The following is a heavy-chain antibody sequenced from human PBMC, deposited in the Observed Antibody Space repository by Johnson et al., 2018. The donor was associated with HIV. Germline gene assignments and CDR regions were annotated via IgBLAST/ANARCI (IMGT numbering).Heavy chain of an antibody. V-gene: IGHV3-30*03. CDR3: ARDPRGQHPRGAFDI. D-gene: IGHD6-13*01. CDR2: IQYDGSDE. Sequence: QVQLVESGGGVVQPGRSLRLSCAASRFTFSRYGIHWVRQAPGKGPEWVAFIQYDGSDECYADSVKGRFTVSRDNVRNTLHLQMNSLRVDDTALYYCARDPRGQHPRGAFDIWGQGTMVTISS. CDR1: RFTFSRYG. J-gene: IGHJ3*02.